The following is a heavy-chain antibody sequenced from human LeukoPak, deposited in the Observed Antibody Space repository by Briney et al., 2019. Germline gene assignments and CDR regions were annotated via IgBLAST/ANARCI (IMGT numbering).Heavy chain of an antibody. J-gene: IGHJ4*02. D-gene: IGHD6-6*01. CDR1: GFTFSYW. V-gene: IGHV3-7*01. CDR2: IKQDGSEK. CDR3: ARDKGTSYLSSFDY. Sequence: GGSLRLSCAASGFTFSYWMSWVRQAPGKGLEWVANIKQDGSEKYYVDSVKGRFTISRDNSKNTLYLQMNSLRAADTAVYYCARDKGTSYLSSFDYWGQGTLVTVSS.